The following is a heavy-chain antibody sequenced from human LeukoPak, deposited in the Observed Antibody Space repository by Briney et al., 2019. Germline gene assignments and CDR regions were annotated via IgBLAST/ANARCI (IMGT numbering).Heavy chain of an antibody. CDR1: GGSISSYY. CDR3: ASTSSYYTSKWYPFDY. Sequence: SETLSLTCTVSGGSISSYYWSWIRQPAGKGLEWIGRIYTSGSTNYNPSLKSRVTMSVDTSKNQFSLKLSSVTAADTAVYYCASTSSYYTSKWYPFDYWGQGTLVTVSS. CDR2: IYTSGST. V-gene: IGHV4-4*07. J-gene: IGHJ4*02. D-gene: IGHD6-13*01.